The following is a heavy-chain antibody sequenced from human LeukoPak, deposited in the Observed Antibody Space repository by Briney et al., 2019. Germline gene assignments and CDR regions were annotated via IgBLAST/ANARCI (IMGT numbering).Heavy chain of an antibody. CDR3: AKAVVIVPTATPFDY. D-gene: IGHD2-2*01. Sequence: GGSLRLSCAASGFTFSSYEMNWVRQAPGKGLEWVSYISSSGSTIYYADSVKGRFTISRDNSKNTLYLQMNSLRAEDTAVYYCAKAVVIVPTATPFDYWGQGTLVTVSS. CDR2: ISSSGSTI. CDR1: GFTFSSYE. V-gene: IGHV3-48*03. J-gene: IGHJ4*02.